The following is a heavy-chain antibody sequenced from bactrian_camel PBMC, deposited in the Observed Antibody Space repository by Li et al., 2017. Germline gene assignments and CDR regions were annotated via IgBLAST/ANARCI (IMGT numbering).Heavy chain of an antibody. CDR1: GYTLSRYC. J-gene: IGHJ4*01. Sequence: DVQLVESGGGSVQAGGSLRLSCTASGYTLSRYCMGWFRQAPGKEREGVASLDVDGTTQYTDSVKGRFTISRDNAKNTLHLQMDSLKPEDTAEYVCAADTEDCHLLLLRTYENKYWGQGTQVTVS. D-gene: IGHD2*01. V-gene: IGHV3S10*01. CDR3: AADTEDCHLLLLRTYENKY. CDR2: LDVDGTT.